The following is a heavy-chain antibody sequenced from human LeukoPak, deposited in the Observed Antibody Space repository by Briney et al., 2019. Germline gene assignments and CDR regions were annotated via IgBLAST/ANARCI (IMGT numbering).Heavy chain of an antibody. CDR3: ASYDYGDYELFDY. Sequence: PSETLSLTCAVYGGSFSGYYWSWIRQPPGKGLEWIGEINHSGSTNYNPSLKSRVTISVDTSKNQFSLKLSSVTAADTAVYYCASYDYGDYELFDYWGQGTLVTVSS. V-gene: IGHV4-34*01. D-gene: IGHD4-17*01. CDR1: GGSFSGYY. CDR2: INHSGST. J-gene: IGHJ4*02.